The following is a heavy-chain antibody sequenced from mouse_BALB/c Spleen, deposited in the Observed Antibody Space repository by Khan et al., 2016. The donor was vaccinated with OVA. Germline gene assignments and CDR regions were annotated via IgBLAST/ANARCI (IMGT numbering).Heavy chain of an antibody. CDR2: IGPGSSNT. CDR3: ARENYYGRSNYAMDY. CDR1: GYTFTSYW. D-gene: IGHD1-1*01. V-gene: IGHV1S41*01. J-gene: IGHJ4*01. Sequence: DLVKPGTSVKLSCKASGYTFTSYWINWIKQRPGQGLEWIERIGPGSSNTYNNEMFKGKAALTVDTSSSTAYIQLSSLSSEDSAVDFCARENYYGRSNYAMDYWGQGTSVTVSS.